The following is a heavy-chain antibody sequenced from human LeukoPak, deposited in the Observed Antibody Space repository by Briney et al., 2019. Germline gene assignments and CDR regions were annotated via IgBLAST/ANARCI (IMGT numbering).Heavy chain of an antibody. Sequence: ASVKVSCKASNYTFTDYDITWVRQAPGQGLEWMGWVSKYSGNADYAPKFQGRVSMTTDTSTRTAYMELRSLRPDDTAVYYCARDLGIDYGDYVDYWGQGTLVTVSS. J-gene: IGHJ4*02. CDR1: NYTFTDYD. CDR3: ARDLGIDYGDYVDY. V-gene: IGHV1-18*01. D-gene: IGHD4-17*01. CDR2: VSKYSGNA.